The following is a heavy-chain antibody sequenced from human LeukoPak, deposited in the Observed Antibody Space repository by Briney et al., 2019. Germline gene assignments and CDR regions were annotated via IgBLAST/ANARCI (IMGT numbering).Heavy chain of an antibody. J-gene: IGHJ3*02. V-gene: IGHV4-38-2*01. D-gene: IGHD2/OR15-2a*01. CDR2: VYHSGST. CDR1: GYSIRTDYY. CDR3: ARSYFSVGAFDI. Sequence: SETLSLTCDVSGYSIRTDYYWGWVRQPPGKDLEWIGSVYHSGSTYYNPSLQSRVNILVDTSKNQFSLSLTSVTAADTAVYYCARSYFSVGAFDIWGQGTMVTVSS.